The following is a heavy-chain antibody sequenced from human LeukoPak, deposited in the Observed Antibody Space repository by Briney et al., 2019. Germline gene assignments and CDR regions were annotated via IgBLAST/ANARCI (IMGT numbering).Heavy chain of an antibody. J-gene: IGHJ4*02. CDR1: GFTLSSHW. D-gene: IGHD6-13*01. CDR3: ARWMYSNNWWVVDY. V-gene: IGHV3-7*01. Sequence: GGSLRLTCVASGFTLSSHWMTWVRQARGKGLEGWANIKQDGIEKNYVDSVKGRFTISRDDSNNSLHLQMNSLRADDTAVYYCARWMYSNNWWVVDYWGQGTLVTVSS. CDR2: IKQDGIEK.